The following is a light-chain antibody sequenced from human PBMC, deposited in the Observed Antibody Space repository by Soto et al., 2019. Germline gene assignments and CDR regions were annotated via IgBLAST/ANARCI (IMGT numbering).Light chain of an antibody. CDR1: QDISNY. J-gene: IGKJ5*01. CDR2: DAS. CDR3: QQYDNLPTVT. V-gene: IGKV1-33*01. Sequence: DIQMTQSPSSLSASVGDRVSITCQASQDISNYLNWYQQKPGKAPNLLIYDASKLKTGVPSRFSGGGSGTDFTFTISSLQAEDFATYYCQQYDNLPTVTFGQGTRVEIK.